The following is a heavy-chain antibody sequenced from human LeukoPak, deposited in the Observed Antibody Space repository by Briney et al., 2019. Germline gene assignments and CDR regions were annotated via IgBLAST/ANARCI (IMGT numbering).Heavy chain of an antibody. V-gene: IGHV3-30-3*01. J-gene: IGHJ6*02. D-gene: IGHD3-22*01. Sequence: GRSLRLSCAASGFTFRSYAMHWVRQAPGKGLEWVAVISYDGSNKYYADSVKGRFTISRDNSKNTLYLQMNSLRAEDTAVYYCARTYYYDSSGRIPPSYYYGMDVWGQGTTVTVSS. CDR1: GFTFRSYA. CDR2: ISYDGSNK. CDR3: ARTYYYDSSGRIPPSYYYGMDV.